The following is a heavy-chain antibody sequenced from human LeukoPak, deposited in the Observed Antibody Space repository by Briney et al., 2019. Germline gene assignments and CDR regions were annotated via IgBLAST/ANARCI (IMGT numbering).Heavy chain of an antibody. CDR2: INHSRST. V-gene: IGHV4-34*01. CDR1: GASFSGYY. Sequence: SETLPLTCAVYGASFSGYYWSWIRQPPGKGLEWIGEINHSRSTNYNPSLKSRVTISVDTSKNQFSLKLSSVTAADTAVYYCARVSHPNSQTYYYGSGSSDWGYFDYWGQGTLVTVSS. CDR3: ARVSHPNSQTYYYGSGSSDWGYFDY. J-gene: IGHJ4*02. D-gene: IGHD3-10*01.